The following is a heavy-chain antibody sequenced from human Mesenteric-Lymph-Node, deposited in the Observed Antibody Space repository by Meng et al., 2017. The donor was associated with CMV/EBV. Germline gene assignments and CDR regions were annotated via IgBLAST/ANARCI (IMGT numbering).Heavy chain of an antibody. V-gene: IGHV4-39*01. CDR2: IYYTEIT. CDR3: VRHPRQRLEDWYFDL. Sequence: SETLSLTCTVSGGSINRNSYYWGWIRQPPGKGLEWIGSIYYTEITYYTPSLKSRVTMSVDMSKNQFSLKLSSVTAADTAMYYCVRHPRQRLEDWYFDLWGRGTLVTVSS. J-gene: IGHJ2*01. D-gene: IGHD6-25*01. CDR1: GGSINRNSYY.